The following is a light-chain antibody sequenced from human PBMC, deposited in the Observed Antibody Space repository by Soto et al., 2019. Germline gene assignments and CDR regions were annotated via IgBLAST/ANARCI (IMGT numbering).Light chain of an antibody. V-gene: IGLV1-40*01. J-gene: IGLJ3*02. CDR1: SSNIGAGYA. Sequence: QSVLTQPPSVSGAPGQRVTISCTGSSSNIGAGYAVHWYQQLPGTAPKLLIYGNNNRPSGVPDRFSGSKSGTSASLAITGLQAEDETDYYCQSYDNSLSGCVFGGGTKLTVL. CDR2: GNN. CDR3: QSYDNSLSGCV.